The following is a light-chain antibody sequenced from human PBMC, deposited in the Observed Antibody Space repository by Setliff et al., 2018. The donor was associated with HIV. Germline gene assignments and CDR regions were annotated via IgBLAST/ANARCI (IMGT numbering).Light chain of an antibody. V-gene: IGLV2-14*03. CDR3: NSYTSSDTDV. CDR1: SNDIGSYNY. J-gene: IGLJ1*01. CDR2: DVA. Sequence: QSALTQPASVSGSPGQSITISCNGTSNDIGSYNYVSWYQQHPGKAPKLVIYDVAQRPSGGSSRFSGSKSGDTASLTISGLQTEDEADYYCNSYTSSDTDVFGTGTKVTVL.